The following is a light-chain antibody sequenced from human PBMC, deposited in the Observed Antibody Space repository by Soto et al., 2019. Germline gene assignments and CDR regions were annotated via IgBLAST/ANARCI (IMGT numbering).Light chain of an antibody. CDR1: QSISSW. Sequence: DIQMTQFPSTLSASVVERVTITCRASQSISSWLAWYQQKPGKAPKLLIYAASSLQSGVPSRFSGSGSGTDFTLTISSLQPADFATYYCQQRYSTPRLTFGQGTKVDIK. CDR2: AAS. J-gene: IGKJ1*01. CDR3: QQRYSTPRLT. V-gene: IGKV1-39*01.